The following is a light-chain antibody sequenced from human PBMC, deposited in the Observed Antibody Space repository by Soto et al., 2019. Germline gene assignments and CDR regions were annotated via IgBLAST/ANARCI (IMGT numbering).Light chain of an antibody. CDR1: QSVSSK. J-gene: IGKJ4*01. V-gene: IGKV3-15*01. CDR3: QQYNQWPPFT. CDR2: GAS. Sequence: EIVMTQSPATLSVSPGERVTLYCRASQSVSSKLAWYQQKPGQSPRLLIYGASTRATGVPARLSGSGSGTEFTLTISSLQSEDFAVYYCQQYNQWPPFTFGGGTKVEIK.